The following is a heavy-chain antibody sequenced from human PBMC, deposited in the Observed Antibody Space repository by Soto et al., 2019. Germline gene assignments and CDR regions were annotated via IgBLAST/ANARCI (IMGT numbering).Heavy chain of an antibody. D-gene: IGHD2-15*01. CDR3: ARAGCSGGSCYPEGY. CDR2: IYYSGST. CDR1: GGSISSYY. Sequence: PSETLSLTCTVSGGSISSYYWSWIRQPPGKGLEWIGYIYYSGSTNYNPSLKSRVTISVDTSKNQFSLKLSSVTAADTAVYYCARAGCSGGSCYPEGYWGQGTLVTVSS. J-gene: IGHJ4*02. V-gene: IGHV4-59*12.